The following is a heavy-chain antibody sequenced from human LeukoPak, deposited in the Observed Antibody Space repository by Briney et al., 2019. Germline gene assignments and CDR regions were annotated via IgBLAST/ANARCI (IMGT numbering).Heavy chain of an antibody. CDR1: GGSISSYY. CDR3: ASSLGGNSGGY. CDR2: IYYSGST. D-gene: IGHD4-23*01. V-gene: IGHV4-59*01. J-gene: IGHJ4*02. Sequence: SETLSLTCTASGGSISSYYWSWIRQPPGKGLEWIGYIYYSGSTNYNPSLKSRVTISVDTSKNQFSLKLSSVTAADTAVYYCASSLGGNSGGYWGQGTLVTVSS.